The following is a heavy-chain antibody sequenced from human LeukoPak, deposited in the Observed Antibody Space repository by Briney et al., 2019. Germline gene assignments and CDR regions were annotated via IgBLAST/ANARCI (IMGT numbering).Heavy chain of an antibody. CDR3: ASLYGDYVNYYYYGMDV. Sequence: PSQTLSLTCTVSSGSITSGGYYWHWLRQHPGKGLEWIGYIDYSGSTLCKPSLKSRVTIAVATSKHQFSLKLSSVTAADTAVYYCASLYGDYVNYYYYGMDVWGQGTTVTVSS. V-gene: IGHV4-31*03. CDR1: SGSITSGGYY. CDR2: IDYSGST. J-gene: IGHJ6*02. D-gene: IGHD4-17*01.